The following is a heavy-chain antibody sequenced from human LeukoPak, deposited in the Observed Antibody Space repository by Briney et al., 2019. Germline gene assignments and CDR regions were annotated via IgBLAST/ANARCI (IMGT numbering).Heavy chain of an antibody. V-gene: IGHV4-59*01. CDR3: ARLGYSYGDFDY. CDR2: IYHSGST. Sequence: SETLSLTCTVSGGSISSYYWSWIRQPPGKGLEWIGYIYHSGSTNYNPSLKSRVTISVDTSKNQFSLKLSSVTAADTAVYYCARLGYSYGDFDYWGQGTLVTVSP. CDR1: GGSISSYY. J-gene: IGHJ4*02. D-gene: IGHD5-18*01.